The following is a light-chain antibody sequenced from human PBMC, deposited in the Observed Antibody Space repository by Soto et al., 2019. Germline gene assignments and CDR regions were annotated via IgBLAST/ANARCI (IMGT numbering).Light chain of an antibody. CDR2: GAS. V-gene: IGKV3-20*01. CDR1: QSVSSSY. J-gene: IGKJ3*01. CDR3: QRYGSSPRFT. Sequence: EIVLTQSPGTLSLSPGERATLSCRASQSVSSSYLAWYQHKPGQAPRLLIYGASSRATGIPDRFSGSGSGTDFTLTISXLXXXXXAXXYCQRYGSSPRFTFGPGTKVDIK.